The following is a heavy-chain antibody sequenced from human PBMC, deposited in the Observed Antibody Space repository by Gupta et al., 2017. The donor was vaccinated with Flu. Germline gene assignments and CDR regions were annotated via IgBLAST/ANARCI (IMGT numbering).Heavy chain of an antibody. Sequence: QVQLVESGGGVVQPGRSLRLSCAASGFTFSSYGMHWVRQAPGKGLEWVAVISYDGSNKYYADSVKGRFTISRDNSKNTLYLQMNSLRAEDTAVYYCAKDALWNAPYNYFDYWGQGTLVTVSS. V-gene: IGHV3-30*18. D-gene: IGHD1-1*01. CDR1: GFTFSSYG. J-gene: IGHJ4*02. CDR3: AKDALWNAPYNYFDY. CDR2: ISYDGSNK.